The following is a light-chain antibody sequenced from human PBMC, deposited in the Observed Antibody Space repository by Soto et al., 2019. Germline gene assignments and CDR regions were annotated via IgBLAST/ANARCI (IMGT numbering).Light chain of an antibody. V-gene: IGKV1-5*01. Sequence: DIQMTQPPTLSASVGDRVTISCRASQSISGWLAWYQQKSGRAPNLLIYDASTLWSGVPSRFSGSGSGTEFTLTISILQPDDFATYYCQQYNVYPYTFGQGTKLEIK. CDR3: QQYNVYPYT. J-gene: IGKJ2*01. CDR2: DAS. CDR1: QSISGW.